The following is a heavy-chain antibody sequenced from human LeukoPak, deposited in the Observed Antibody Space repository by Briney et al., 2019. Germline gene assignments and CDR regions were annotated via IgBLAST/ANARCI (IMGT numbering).Heavy chain of an antibody. Sequence: GGSLGLSCAASGFTFSSYAMHWVRQAPGKGLEYVSAISTNGGSTYYANSVKGRFTISRDNSKNTLYLQMGSLRADDMAVYYCARRAGSNWYMDYWGQGTLVTVSS. CDR3: ARRAGSNWYMDY. D-gene: IGHD6-13*01. V-gene: IGHV3-64*01. J-gene: IGHJ4*02. CDR2: ISTNGGST. CDR1: GFTFSSYA.